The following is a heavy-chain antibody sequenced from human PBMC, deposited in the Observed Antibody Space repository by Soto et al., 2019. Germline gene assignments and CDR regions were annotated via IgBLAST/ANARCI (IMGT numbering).Heavy chain of an antibody. J-gene: IGHJ4*02. Sequence: GGSLRLSCVASEFTFNSYAMSWVRQAPGMGLEWVSSIIGSGAITYYADSVKGRFTISRDNSKSTPYLQMNSLRVEDTALYYCAKGARDTGGNSGIDYWGQGTLVTVSS. CDR1: EFTFNSYA. D-gene: IGHD2-21*02. CDR2: IIGSGAIT. CDR3: AKGARDTGGNSGIDY. V-gene: IGHV3-23*01.